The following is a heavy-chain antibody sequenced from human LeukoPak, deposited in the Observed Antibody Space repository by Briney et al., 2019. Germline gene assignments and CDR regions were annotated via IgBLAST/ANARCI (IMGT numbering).Heavy chain of an antibody. Sequence: ASVKVSCKASGYTFTSYYMHWLRQAPGQGLEWMGIINPSGASTNYAQKFQGRVNMTRDTSTNTVYMELGSLRSEDTAVYYCARVAAAGFAYDKFDPWGQGTLVTVSS. V-gene: IGHV1-46*01. J-gene: IGHJ5*02. CDR2: INPSGAST. CDR1: GYTFTSYY. D-gene: IGHD6-13*01. CDR3: ARVAAAGFAYDKFDP.